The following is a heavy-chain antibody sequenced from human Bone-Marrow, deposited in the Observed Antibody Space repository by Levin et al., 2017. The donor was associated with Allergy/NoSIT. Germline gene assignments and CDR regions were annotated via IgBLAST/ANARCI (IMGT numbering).Heavy chain of an antibody. J-gene: IGHJ4*02. CDR3: ARMLVGASEFDY. D-gene: IGHD1-26*01. CDR2: IYYSGST. V-gene: IGHV4-61*01. CDR1: GSSVSSGSYY. Sequence: SETLSLTCTVSGSSVSSGSYYWSWIRQPPGKGLEWIGYIYYSGSTNYNPSLKSRVTISVDTSKNQFSLKLNSVTAADTAVYYCARMLVGASEFDYWGQGTLVTVSS.